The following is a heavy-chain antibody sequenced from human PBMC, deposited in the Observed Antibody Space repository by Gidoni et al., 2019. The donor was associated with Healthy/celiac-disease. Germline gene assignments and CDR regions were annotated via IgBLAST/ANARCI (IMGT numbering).Heavy chain of an antibody. CDR2: IYWDDDK. Sequence: GFSLSTSGVGVGWIRQPPGKALEWLALIYWDDDKRYSPSLKSRLTITKDTSKNQVVLTMTNMDPVDTATYYCAHSEVKRREGRFLEWLPPDYWGQGTLVTVSS. CDR1: GFSLSTSGVG. J-gene: IGHJ4*02. CDR3: AHSEVKRREGRFLEWLPPDY. D-gene: IGHD3-3*01. V-gene: IGHV2-5*02.